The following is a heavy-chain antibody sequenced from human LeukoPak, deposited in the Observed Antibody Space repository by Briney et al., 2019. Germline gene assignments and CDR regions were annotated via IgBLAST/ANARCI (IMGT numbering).Heavy chain of an antibody. CDR3: AKSRGSGTYYKGNDY. J-gene: IGHJ4*02. V-gene: IGHV3-23*01. CDR2: ISNSGDNT. CDR1: GFTSSNYA. D-gene: IGHD3-10*01. Sequence: GGSLRLSCAASGFTSSNYAMSWVPHAPGKGLEWVSAISNSGDNTYYAESVKGRFTISRDNSKSTLYLQMNSLEAEDTAVYYCAKSRGSGTYYKGNDYWGQGTLVTVSS.